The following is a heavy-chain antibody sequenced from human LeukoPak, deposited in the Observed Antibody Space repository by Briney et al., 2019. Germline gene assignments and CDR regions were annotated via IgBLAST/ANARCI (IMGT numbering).Heavy chain of an antibody. CDR3: ARQRVGGIAAAGTIDY. V-gene: IGHV4-39*01. CDR2: IYYRGST. CDR1: GGSISSRSYY. D-gene: IGHD6-13*01. J-gene: IGHJ4*02. Sequence: SETLSLTCTVSGGSISSRSYYWGWIRQPPGKGLEWIGSIYYRGSTYYNPSLKSRVTISVDTSKNQFSLKLSSVTAADTAVYYCARQRVGGIAAAGTIDYWGQGTLVTVSS.